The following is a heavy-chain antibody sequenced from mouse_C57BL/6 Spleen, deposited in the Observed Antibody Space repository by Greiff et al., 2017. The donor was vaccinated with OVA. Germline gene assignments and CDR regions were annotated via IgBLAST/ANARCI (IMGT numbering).Heavy chain of an antibody. CDR1: GFSLSTSGMG. Sequence: QVTLKVSGPGILQSSQTLSLTCSFSGFSLSTSGMGVSWLRQPSGKGLEWLAHIYWDDDKRYNPSLKRRPTISKDTSRNQVFLKITSVDTADTATYYCARRAGWYYGSSSYYAMDYWGQGTSVTVSS. V-gene: IGHV8-12*01. CDR2: IYWDDDK. CDR3: ARRAGWYYGSSSYYAMDY. J-gene: IGHJ4*01. D-gene: IGHD1-1*01.